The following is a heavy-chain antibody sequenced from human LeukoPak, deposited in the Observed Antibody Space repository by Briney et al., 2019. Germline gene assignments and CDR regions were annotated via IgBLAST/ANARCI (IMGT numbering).Heavy chain of an antibody. V-gene: IGHV4-4*07. Sequence: SETLSLTCTVSGGSISSYYWSWIRQPAGKGLEWIGRLYTRGNTNYNPALKSRATISLDTSKNQFSLKLSSVTAADTAVYYCARVTYLGGYAAFDIWGQGTTVTVSS. D-gene: IGHD3-16*01. J-gene: IGHJ3*02. CDR3: ARVTYLGGYAAFDI. CDR1: GGSISSYY. CDR2: LYTRGNT.